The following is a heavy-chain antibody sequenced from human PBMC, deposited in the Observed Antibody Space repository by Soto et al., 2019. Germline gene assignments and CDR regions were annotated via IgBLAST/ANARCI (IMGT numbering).Heavy chain of an antibody. CDR2: ISYDGSNK. CDR3: AKDMVAAADQGVLDYYYGMDV. Sequence: GGSLRLSCAASGFTFSSYGMHWVRQAPGKGLEWVAVISYDGSNKYYADSVKGRFTISRDNSKNTLYLQMNSLRAEDTAVYYCAKDMVAAADQGVLDYYYGMDVWGQGTTVTVSS. V-gene: IGHV3-30*18. CDR1: GFTFSSYG. D-gene: IGHD6-13*01. J-gene: IGHJ6*02.